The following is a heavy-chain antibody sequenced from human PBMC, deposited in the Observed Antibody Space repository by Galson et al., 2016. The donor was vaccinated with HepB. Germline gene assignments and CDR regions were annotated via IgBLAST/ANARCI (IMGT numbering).Heavy chain of an antibody. J-gene: IGHJ4*02. V-gene: IGHV3-23*01. CDR3: ARDLWRGGRIDY. CDR1: GFTFSTYA. Sequence: SLRLSCAASGFTFSTYAMSWVRQAPGKGLEWVSAISGSGVNAHYADSVKDRFTISRDNAKNTLYLQMNSLRAEDTAVYYCARDLWRGGRIDYWGQGTLVTVSS. CDR2: ISGSGVNA. D-gene: IGHD4-23*01.